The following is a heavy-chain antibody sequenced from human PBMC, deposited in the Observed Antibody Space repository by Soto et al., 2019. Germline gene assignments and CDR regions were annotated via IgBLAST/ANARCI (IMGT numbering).Heavy chain of an antibody. CDR2: IYYSGST. CDR3: ARAPHMGVAPTERALDL. D-gene: IGHD5-12*01. Sequence: SETLSLTCTVSGGSISSSSYYWGWIRQPPGKGLEWIGSIYYSGSTYYNPSLKSRVTISVDTSKNQFSLKLTSVTAADTAVYFCARAPHMGVAPTERALDLWGQGTVVTVSS. V-gene: IGHV4-39*07. CDR1: GGSISSSSYY. J-gene: IGHJ3*01.